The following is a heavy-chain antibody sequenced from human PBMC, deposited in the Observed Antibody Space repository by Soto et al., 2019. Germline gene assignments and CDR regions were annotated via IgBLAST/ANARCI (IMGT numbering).Heavy chain of an antibody. V-gene: IGHV3-13*01. CDR1: GFTFSRYD. J-gene: IGHJ6*03. CDR3: PRVVRYYYYMDV. D-gene: IGHD3-10*01. Sequence: PGGTLRLSCAASGFTFSRYDMHWVRQATGKGLKWVSAIGTAGDTYYPGSVKGRFTISRENAKNSLYLQMNSLRAGDTAVYYCPRVVRYYYYMDVWGKGTTVTVSS. CDR2: IGTAGDT.